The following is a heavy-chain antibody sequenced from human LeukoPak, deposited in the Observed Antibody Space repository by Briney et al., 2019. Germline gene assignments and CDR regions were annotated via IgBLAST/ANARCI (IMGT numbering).Heavy chain of an antibody. Sequence: PGGSLRLSCAASGFTFSIFWMGWVRQAPGKGLEWVATINQDGSEKYYVDSEKGRFTISRDNAKSSLYLQMNSLRAEDTAVYYCARLDWGSADYWGQGTLVTVSS. CDR2: INQDGSEK. CDR1: GFTFSIFW. V-gene: IGHV3-7*01. J-gene: IGHJ4*02. CDR3: ARLDWGSADY. D-gene: IGHD3/OR15-3a*01.